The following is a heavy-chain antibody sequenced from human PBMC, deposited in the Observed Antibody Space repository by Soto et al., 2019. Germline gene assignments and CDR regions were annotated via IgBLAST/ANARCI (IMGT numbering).Heavy chain of an antibody. J-gene: IGHJ6*02. D-gene: IGHD5-12*01. CDR2: IKQDGGQT. CDR3: ARGGNGYENWPPYYYYGMDV. V-gene: IGHV3-7*01. CDR1: GFTFDSYW. Sequence: EVQLAESGGGFVQPGGSLRLSCAASGFTFDSYWMTWVRQAPGKGLEWVAHIKQDGGQTYYVDSVKGRFTISRDNAKTSLYLQMNSLRAEDTSVYFCARGGNGYENWPPYYYYGMDVWGQGTTVTVSS.